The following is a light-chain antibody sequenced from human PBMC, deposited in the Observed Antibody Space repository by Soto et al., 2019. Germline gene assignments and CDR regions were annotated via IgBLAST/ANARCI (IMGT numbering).Light chain of an antibody. CDR2: GAS. CDR1: QSVRSNN. V-gene: IGKV3-20*01. Sequence: EIVLTQSPGTLSLSPGERATLSCRASQSVRSNNLAWYQQKPGQAPSLLIHGASSRATGIPDRFSGSGSGTDLTLTISRLEPEDFAVYYCQQYGRSLLTFGGGTKVDIK. CDR3: QQYGRSLLT. J-gene: IGKJ4*01.